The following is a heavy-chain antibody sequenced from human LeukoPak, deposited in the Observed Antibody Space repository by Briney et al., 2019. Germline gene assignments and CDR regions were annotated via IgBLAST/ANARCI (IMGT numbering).Heavy chain of an antibody. V-gene: IGHV1-18*01. Sequence: ASVTVSCKASGYSFINYGVSWVRQAPGQGLEWMGWISTYNGDTNYAQKLQGRVTMATDTSTSTAYMELRSLGSDDTAVYYCAKDSERDSSGYYYVPFDYWGQGTLVTVSS. CDR2: ISTYNGDT. CDR3: AKDSERDSSGYYYVPFDY. J-gene: IGHJ4*02. D-gene: IGHD3-22*01. CDR1: GYSFINYG.